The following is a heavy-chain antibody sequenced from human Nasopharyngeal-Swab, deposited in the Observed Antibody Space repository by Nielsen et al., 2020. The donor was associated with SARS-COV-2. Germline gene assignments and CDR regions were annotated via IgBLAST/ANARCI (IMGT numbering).Heavy chain of an antibody. CDR3: AYSSSWTTVGDY. CDR2: IKQGGGEK. J-gene: IGHJ4*02. D-gene: IGHD6-13*01. V-gene: IGHV3-7*01. CDR1: GFTFSSYW. Sequence: GESLKISCAASGFTFSSYWMSWVRQAPGKGLEWVANIKQGGGEKYYVDSVKGRFTISRDNAKNSLYLQMNSLRAEDTAVYYCAYSSSWTTVGDYWGQGTLVTVSS.